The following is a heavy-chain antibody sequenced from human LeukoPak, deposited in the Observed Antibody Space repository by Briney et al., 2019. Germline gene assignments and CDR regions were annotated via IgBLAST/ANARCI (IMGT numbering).Heavy chain of an antibody. CDR1: GFTFSNYW. V-gene: IGHV3-74*01. J-gene: IGHJ4*02. CDR3: ARDPSSLGF. D-gene: IGHD6-6*01. Sequence: QPGGSLRLSCAASGFTFSNYWMHWVRQAPGKGLVWVSRITGDGSTTRDADSVKGRFTISRDNAKNTLYLQMNSLRAEDTAVYYCARDPSSLGFWGQGTLVTVSS. CDR2: ITGDGSTT.